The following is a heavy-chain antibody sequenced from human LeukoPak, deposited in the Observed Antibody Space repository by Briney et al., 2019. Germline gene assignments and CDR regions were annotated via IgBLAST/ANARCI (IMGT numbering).Heavy chain of an antibody. Sequence: GGSLRLSCAASGFTFSSYGMHWVRQAPGKGLEWVAVIWYGESNKYYADSVTGRFTISRDNSKNTLYLQMNSLTAEDTAVYYCAKDSGATMTYYMDVWGKGTTVTVSS. D-gene: IGHD1-26*01. V-gene: IGHV3-30*02. CDR3: AKDSGATMTYYMDV. J-gene: IGHJ6*03. CDR1: GFTFSSYG. CDR2: IWYGESNK.